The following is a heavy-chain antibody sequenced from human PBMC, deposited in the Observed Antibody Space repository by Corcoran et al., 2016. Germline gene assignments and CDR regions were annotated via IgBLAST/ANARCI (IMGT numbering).Heavy chain of an antibody. D-gene: IGHD2-15*01. J-gene: IGHJ3*02. CDR2: IIPIFGTA. V-gene: IGHV1-69*01. Sequence: QVQLVQSGAEVKKPGSSVKVSCKASGGTFSSYAISWVRQAPGQGLEWMGGIIPIFGTANYAQKFQGRVTITADESTSTAYMELSSLRSEDTAVYYCARGCRSGGSCYGGLGAFDIWGQGTMVTVSS. CDR3: ARGCRSGGSCYGGLGAFDI. CDR1: GGTFSSYA.